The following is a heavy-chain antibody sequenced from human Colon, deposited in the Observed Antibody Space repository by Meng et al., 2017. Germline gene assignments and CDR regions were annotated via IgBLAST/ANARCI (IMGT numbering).Heavy chain of an antibody. Sequence: AQSQELGPGRVRPSETLSLPCTGSGASVSSGNHYWSWIRQPPGKGLEYIAYVDYSGSTHYNPSLKSRVTMSVDTSKKQLSLKLSSVTAADTAVYYCAGGPWEFDYWGQGTLVTVSS. CDR3: AGGPWEFDY. CDR1: GASVSSGNHY. V-gene: IGHV4-61*01. D-gene: IGHD1-26*01. CDR2: VDYSGST. J-gene: IGHJ4*02.